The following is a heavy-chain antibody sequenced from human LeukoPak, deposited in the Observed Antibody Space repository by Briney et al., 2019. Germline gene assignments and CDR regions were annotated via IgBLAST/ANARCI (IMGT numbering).Heavy chain of an antibody. CDR1: GGSMSSYY. CDR2: IYTTGST. Sequence: SETLSLTCTVSGGSMSSYYWSWIRQPAGKGLDWIGRIYTTGSTNYNPSLKSRVTISVDTSKNQFSLKLSSVTAADTAVYYCARDTGGFWYFDLWGRGTLVTVSS. J-gene: IGHJ2*01. CDR3: ARDTGGFWYFDL. D-gene: IGHD1-14*01. V-gene: IGHV4-4*07.